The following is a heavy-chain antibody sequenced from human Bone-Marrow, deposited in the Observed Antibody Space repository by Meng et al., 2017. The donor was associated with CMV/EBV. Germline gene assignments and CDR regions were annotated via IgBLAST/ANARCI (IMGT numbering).Heavy chain of an antibody. CDR3: ATREGMGHTTA. Sequence: GESLKISCAASGFTFSGYSMNWVRQAPGKGLEWVSMISSSSRYIYYADSVKGRFTISRDNDKNLLYLQMNSLRAEDAAVYYCATREGMGHTTAWRHGTRVTCYS. V-gene: IGHV3-21*06. CDR1: GFTFSGYS. J-gene: IGHJ5*01. CDR2: ISSSSRYI. D-gene: IGHD1-26*01.